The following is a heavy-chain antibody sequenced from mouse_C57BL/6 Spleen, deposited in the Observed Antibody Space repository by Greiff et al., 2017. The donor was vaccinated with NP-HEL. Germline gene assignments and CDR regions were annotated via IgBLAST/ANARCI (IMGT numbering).Heavy chain of an antibody. CDR2: IHPNSGST. V-gene: IGHV1-64*01. CDR3: ARLGYSSYYFDY. J-gene: IGHJ2*01. D-gene: IGHD2-12*01. Sequence: QVQLQQPGAELVKPGASVKLSCKASGYTFTSYWMHWVKQRPGQGLEWIGMIHPNSGSTNYNEKFKSKATLTVDKSSSTAYMQLSSLTSEDSAVYYCARLGYSSYYFDYWGQGTTLTVSS. CDR1: GYTFTSYW.